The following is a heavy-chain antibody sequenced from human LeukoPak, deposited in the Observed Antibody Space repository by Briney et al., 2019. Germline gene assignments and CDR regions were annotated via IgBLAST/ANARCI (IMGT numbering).Heavy chain of an antibody. CDR1: GGSISSGGYS. D-gene: IGHD5-12*01. CDR3: AYGSLSGIPLSR. CDR2: IYHSGST. J-gene: IGHJ4*02. V-gene: IGHV4-30-2*01. Sequence: PSETLSLTCAVSGGSISSGGYSWSWIRQPPGKGLEWIGYIYHSGSTYYNPSLKSRVTISVDRSKNQFSLKLSSVTAADTAVYYCAYGSLSGIPLSRWGQGTLVTVSS.